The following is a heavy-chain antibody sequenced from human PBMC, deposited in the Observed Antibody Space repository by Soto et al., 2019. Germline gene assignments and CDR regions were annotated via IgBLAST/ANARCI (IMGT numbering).Heavy chain of an antibody. CDR2: IRGHNGNT. D-gene: IGHD1-26*01. CDR1: GYTFSGYG. V-gene: IGHV1-18*01. CDR3: ARMWDLLY. Sequence: QVHLVQSGAEVKKPGASVKVSCKTSGYTFSGYGISWARQAPGQGLEWMGWIRGHNGNTKYAQKFQGRVTMTTDTSTSTVYMELRSLKSDDTAVYYCARMWDLLYWGQGTLVTVSS. J-gene: IGHJ4*02.